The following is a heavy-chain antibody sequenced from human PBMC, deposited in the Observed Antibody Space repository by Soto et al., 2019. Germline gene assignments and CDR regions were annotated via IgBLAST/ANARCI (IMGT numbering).Heavy chain of an antibody. D-gene: IGHD4-4*01. V-gene: IGHV1-69*01. Sequence: QVQLVQSGAEAKKPGSSVKVSCKASGGTFSSYAISWVRQAPGQGLEWMGGIIPIFGTANYAQKFQGRVTITADESTSTAYMELSSLRSEDTAVYYCATRGATVTDWGFFDYWGQGTLVTVSS. CDR2: IIPIFGTA. J-gene: IGHJ4*02. CDR3: ATRGATVTDWGFFDY. CDR1: GGTFSSYA.